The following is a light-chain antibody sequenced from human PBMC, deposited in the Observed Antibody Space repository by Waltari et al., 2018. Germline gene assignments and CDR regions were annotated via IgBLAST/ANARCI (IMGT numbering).Light chain of an antibody. CDR3: QHTFETPYS. CDR1: ENIGSY. Sequence: DIQMTQPPSSLSASIGDRVTIPCRASENIGSYLNWYQQRTGEAPKLLIYATSTLQTEVPSRFSGSGSRTDFTLTISSLQPEDFATYYCQHTFETPYSFGQGTKLESK. CDR2: ATS. V-gene: IGKV1-39*01. J-gene: IGKJ2*01.